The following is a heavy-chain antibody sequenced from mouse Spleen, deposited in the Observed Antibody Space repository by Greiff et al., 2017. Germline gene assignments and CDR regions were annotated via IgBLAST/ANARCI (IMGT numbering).Heavy chain of an antibody. Sequence: QVQLQQPGAELVKPGASVKMSCKASGYTFTSYWITWVKQRPGQGLEWIGDIYPGSGSTNYNEKFKSKATLTVDTSSSTAYMQLSSLTSEDSAVYYCSREDYYGPGFAYWGQGTLVTVSA. CDR2: IYPGSGST. V-gene: IGHV1-55*01. CDR3: SREDYYGPGFAY. D-gene: IGHD1-1*01. CDR1: GYTFTSYW. J-gene: IGHJ3*01.